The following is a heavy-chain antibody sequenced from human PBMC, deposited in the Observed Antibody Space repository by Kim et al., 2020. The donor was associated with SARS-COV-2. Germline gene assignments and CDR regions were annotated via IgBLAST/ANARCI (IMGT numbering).Heavy chain of an antibody. D-gene: IGHD6-13*01. CDR2: IKEDGSQH. CDR1: GFTFSRHW. Sequence: GGSLRLSCATSGFTFSRHWMSWVRQAPGKGLEWVANIKEDGSQHYYVDSVRGRFTMSRDNAKNSVYPQMDSLRADDTAVYYCARDGRSASGKTFYYWMQGTLVAVSS. V-gene: IGHV3-7*01. J-gene: IGHJ4*02. CDR3: ARDGRSASGKTFYY.